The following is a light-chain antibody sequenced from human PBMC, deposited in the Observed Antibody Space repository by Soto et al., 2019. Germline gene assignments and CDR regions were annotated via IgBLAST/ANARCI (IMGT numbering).Light chain of an antibody. CDR1: QDISKW. CDR3: QQASSFPHT. CDR2: AAS. V-gene: IGKV1-12*01. Sequence: DIQMTQSPSSVSAPVGDRVTISCRASQDISKWLAWYQQKPGKAPKLLISAASTLQSGVPSRFSGSGSGTEFTLTIQSLQSDDIATYYCQQASSFPHTFGQGTKLEIK. J-gene: IGKJ2*01.